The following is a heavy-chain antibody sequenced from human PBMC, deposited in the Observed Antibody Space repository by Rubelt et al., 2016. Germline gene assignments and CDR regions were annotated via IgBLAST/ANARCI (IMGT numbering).Heavy chain of an antibody. CDR2: VGGGGGST. CDR1: GFTFSSYA. V-gene: IGHV3-23*01. D-gene: IGHD4-17*01. CDR3: VSDPRDGDYTLDY. J-gene: IGHJ4*02. Sequence: EVQLLESGGGLVQPGGSLRLSCAASGFTFSSYAMSWVRQAPGKGLEWVSAVGGGGGSTYYADSVTGRFIISRDNSKKTLYLQMNSLSAEGTAVYYCVSDPRDGDYTLDYWGQGTLVTVSS.